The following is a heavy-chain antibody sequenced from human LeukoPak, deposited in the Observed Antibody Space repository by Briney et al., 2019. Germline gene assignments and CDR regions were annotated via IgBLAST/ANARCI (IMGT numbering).Heavy chain of an antibody. J-gene: IGHJ4*02. V-gene: IGHV3-74*01. D-gene: IGHD1-14*01. CDR2: INPGGSSI. Sequence: GGSLRLSCAASGFTFSSYWMHWVRQVPGKGLVWVARINPGGSSITYADSVKGRFTISRDNAKNTLYLQIDSLRAEDTGVYYWARSNQADDNWGQGTLVTVSS. CDR1: GFTFSSYW. CDR3: ARSNQADDN.